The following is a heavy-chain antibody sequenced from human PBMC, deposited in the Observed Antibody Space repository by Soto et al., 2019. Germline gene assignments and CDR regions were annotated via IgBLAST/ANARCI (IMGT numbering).Heavy chain of an antibody. V-gene: IGHV1-69*01. J-gene: IGHJ6*02. CDR1: GDTFSSYS. D-gene: IGHD1-7*01. Sequence: QVQLMQSGAEVKKPGSSVKVSCKASGDTFSSYSITWVRQAPGQGLEWVGGIIPVFGSANYAQKFQGRVTITADESTNTAYMELNSLRSQDTAVYFCARDDGWNYRYYDMEVWGPGTTVTVSS. CDR3: ARDDGWNYRYYDMEV. CDR2: IIPVFGSA.